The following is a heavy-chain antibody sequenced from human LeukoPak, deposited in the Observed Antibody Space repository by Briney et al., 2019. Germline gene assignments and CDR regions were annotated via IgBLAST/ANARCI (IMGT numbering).Heavy chain of an antibody. CDR1: GFTFSSYW. Sequence: GGSLRLSCAASGFTFSSYWMHWVRQAPGKGLVWVSRINTDGSSTSYADSVKGRFTISRDNAKNTLYLQMNSLRAEDTAVYYCARGITRSSPDYWGQGTLVTVSS. V-gene: IGHV3-74*01. J-gene: IGHJ4*02. CDR2: INTDGSST. D-gene: IGHD1-14*01. CDR3: ARGITRSSPDY.